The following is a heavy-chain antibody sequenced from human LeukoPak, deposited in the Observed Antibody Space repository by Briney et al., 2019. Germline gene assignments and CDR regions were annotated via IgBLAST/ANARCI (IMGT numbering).Heavy chain of an antibody. CDR2: IYYSGST. V-gene: IGHV4-59*01. J-gene: IGHJ4*02. Sequence: SETLSLTCTVSGGSISCYYWSWIRQPPGKGLEWIGYIYYSGSTNYNPSLKSRVTISVDTSKNQFSLKLGSVTAADTAVYYCARGERGDRSGYHYWGQGTLVTVSS. CDR1: GGSISCYY. CDR3: ARGERGDRSGYHY. D-gene: IGHD3-22*01.